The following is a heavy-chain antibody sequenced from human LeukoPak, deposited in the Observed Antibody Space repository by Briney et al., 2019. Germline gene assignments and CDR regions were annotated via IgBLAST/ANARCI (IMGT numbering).Heavy chain of an antibody. D-gene: IGHD1-26*01. CDR2: IYHSGST. CDR3: ARDMVGATYYYGMDV. J-gene: IGHJ6*02. V-gene: IGHV4-4*02. Sequence: SETLSLTCTVSGGSISSNNWWSWVRQPPGKGLEWIGEIYHSGSTNDNPSLKSRVTISVDTSKNQFSLKLSSVTAADTAVYYCARDMVGATYYYGMDVWGQGTTVTVSS. CDR1: GGSISSNNW.